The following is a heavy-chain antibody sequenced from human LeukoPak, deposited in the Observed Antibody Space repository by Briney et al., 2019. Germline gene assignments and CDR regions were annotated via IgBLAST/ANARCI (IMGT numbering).Heavy chain of an antibody. CDR3: AKSLFTSATGTGRAFHI. CDR1: GFTFDTFA. D-gene: IGHD1-1*01. J-gene: IGHJ3*02. V-gene: IGHV3-7*03. CDR2: IKQDGSEK. Sequence: GRSLRLSCVASGFTFDTFALHWVRQAPGKGLEWVANIKQDGSEKYYVDSVKGRFTISRGNAKNSLYLQMNGLRAEDTAIFYCAKSLFTSATGTGRAFHIWGQGTRVTVSS.